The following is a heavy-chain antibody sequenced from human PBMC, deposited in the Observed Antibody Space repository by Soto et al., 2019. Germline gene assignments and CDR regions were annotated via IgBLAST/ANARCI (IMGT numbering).Heavy chain of an antibody. J-gene: IGHJ4*02. D-gene: IGHD2-2*01. CDR1: GFTFSSYA. CDR3: AKDSSRRRFTRPARDGPRPY. CDR2: ISGSGGST. Sequence: GGSLRLSCAASGFTFSSYAMSWVRQAPGKGLEWVSAISGSGGSTYYADSVKGRFTISRDNSKNTLYLQMNSLRAEDTAVYYCAKDSSRRRFTRPARDGPRPYWGQGTLVTVSS. V-gene: IGHV3-23*01.